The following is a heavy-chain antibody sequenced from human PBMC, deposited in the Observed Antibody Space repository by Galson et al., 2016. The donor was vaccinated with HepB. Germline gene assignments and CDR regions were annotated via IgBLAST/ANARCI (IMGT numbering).Heavy chain of an antibody. V-gene: IGHV3-30-3*01. Sequence: SLRLSCAASGFTFSSYAMHWVRQAPGKGLEWVAVISFDGSNNFYADSVKGRFTISRDNSKNTLYLQMNSLRAEDTAVYYCARDDDYVWGTYRYTRTVPQYYFDYWGQGILVTVSS. J-gene: IGHJ4*02. CDR3: ARDDDYVWGTYRYTRTVPQYYFDY. CDR1: GFTFSSYA. D-gene: IGHD3-16*02. CDR2: ISFDGSNN.